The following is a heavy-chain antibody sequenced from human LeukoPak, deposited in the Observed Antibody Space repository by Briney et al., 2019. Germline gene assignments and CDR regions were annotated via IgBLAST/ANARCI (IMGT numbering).Heavy chain of an antibody. CDR1: GYTLTGYY. Sequence: ASVKVSCKASGYTLTGYYMHWVRQAPGQGLEWMGWINPNSGGTNYAQKFQGRVTMTRDTSISTAYMELSRLRSDDTAVYYCARDPYGTWYFDLWGRGTLVTVSS. CDR2: INPNSGGT. CDR3: ARDPYGTWYFDL. V-gene: IGHV1-2*02. J-gene: IGHJ2*01. D-gene: IGHD3-10*01.